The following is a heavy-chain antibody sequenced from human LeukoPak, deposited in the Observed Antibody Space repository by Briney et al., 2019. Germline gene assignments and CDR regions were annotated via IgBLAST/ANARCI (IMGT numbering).Heavy chain of an antibody. Sequence: ASVKVSCKVSGYTLTELSMHWVRQAPGKGLEWMGGFDPEDGDIIYVQKFQGRVTMTEDTSTDTAYMELSSLRSEDTAVYYCATNLATVVTPAYYWGQGTLVTVSS. D-gene: IGHD4-23*01. CDR3: ATNLATVVTPAYY. CDR1: GYTLTELS. V-gene: IGHV1-24*01. CDR2: FDPEDGDI. J-gene: IGHJ4*02.